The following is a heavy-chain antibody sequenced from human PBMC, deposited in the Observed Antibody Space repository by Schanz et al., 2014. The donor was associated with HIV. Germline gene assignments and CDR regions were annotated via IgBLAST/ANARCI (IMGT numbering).Heavy chain of an antibody. J-gene: IGHJ5*02. CDR1: GFTFSSYS. CDR2: IWYDGSNK. V-gene: IGHV3-30*02. Sequence: QVQLVESGGGLVKPGGSLRLSCAASGFTFSSYSMNWVRQAPGKGLEWVAVIWYDGSNKYYADSVKGRFTISRDNSRNTLYLQMISLRVEDTAVYYCAKDAYSSNYINWVDPWGQGTLVTVSS. D-gene: IGHD6-13*01. CDR3: AKDAYSSNYINWVDP.